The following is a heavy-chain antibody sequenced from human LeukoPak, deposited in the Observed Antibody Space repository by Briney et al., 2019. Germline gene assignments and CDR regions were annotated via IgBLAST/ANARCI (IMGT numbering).Heavy chain of an antibody. Sequence: GGSLRLSCAASGFTFSSYWMHWVRQAPGKGLVWVSRINSDGRSTIYADSVKGRFTISRDNAKNTLYLQMNSLRAEDTAVYYCARPKGYDSSGYYYDAFDIWGQGTLVTVSS. J-gene: IGHJ3*02. V-gene: IGHV3-74*01. CDR2: INSDGRST. CDR3: ARPKGYDSSGYYYDAFDI. CDR1: GFTFSSYW. D-gene: IGHD3-22*01.